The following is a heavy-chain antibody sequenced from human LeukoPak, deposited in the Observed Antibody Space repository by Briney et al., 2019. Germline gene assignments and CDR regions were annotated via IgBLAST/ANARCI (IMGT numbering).Heavy chain of an antibody. J-gene: IGHJ4*02. D-gene: IGHD1-26*01. CDR1: GGSISGTSFY. Sequence: PSETLSLTCTVSGGSISGTSFYWGWVRQPPGKGLGWVGYIYYSGSTNYNPSLKSRVTISVYTSRNQFSLRLSSVTPADTAVYYSARLASGSYGPLTPFDYWGQGTLVTVSS. V-gene: IGHV4-61*05. CDR3: ARLASGSYGPLTPFDY. CDR2: IYYSGST.